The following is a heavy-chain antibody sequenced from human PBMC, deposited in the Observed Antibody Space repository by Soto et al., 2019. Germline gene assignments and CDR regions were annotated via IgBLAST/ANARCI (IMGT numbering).Heavy chain of an antibody. CDR2: IKQDGSEK. V-gene: IGHV3-7*05. J-gene: IGHJ6*02. D-gene: IGHD1-26*01. CDR3: ARFEAGASLYYYYGMDV. Sequence: AGSLRLSCAASGFTFSSYWMSWVRQAPGKGLEWVANIKQDGSEKYYVDSVKGRFTISRDNAKNSLYLQMNSLRAEDTAVYYCARFEAGASLYYYYGMDVWGQGTTVTVSS. CDR1: GFTFSSYW.